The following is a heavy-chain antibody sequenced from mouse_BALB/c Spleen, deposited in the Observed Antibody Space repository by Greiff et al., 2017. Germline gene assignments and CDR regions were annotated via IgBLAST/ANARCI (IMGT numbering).Heavy chain of an antibody. J-gene: IGHJ4*01. Sequence: LVESGAELAKPGASVKMSCKASGYTFTSYWMHWVKQRPGQGLEWIGYINPSTGYTEYNQKFKDKATLTADKSSSTAYMQLSSLTSEDSAVYYCARGYRYDYAMDYWGQGTSVTVSS. D-gene: IGHD2-14*01. V-gene: IGHV1-7*01. CDR1: GYTFTSYW. CDR3: ARGYRYDYAMDY. CDR2: INPSTGYT.